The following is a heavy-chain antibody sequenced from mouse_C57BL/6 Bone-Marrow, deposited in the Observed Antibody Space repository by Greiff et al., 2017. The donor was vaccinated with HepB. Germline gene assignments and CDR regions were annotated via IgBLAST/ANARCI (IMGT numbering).Heavy chain of an antibody. CDR1: GFTFSSYA. Sequence: EVKLMESGGGLVKPGGSLKLSCAASGFTFSSYAMSWVRQTPEKRLEWVATISDGGSYTYYPDNVKGRFTISRDNAKNNLYLQMSHLKSEDTAMYYCARGGGFITTVGDYWGQGTTLTVSS. D-gene: IGHD1-1*01. J-gene: IGHJ2*01. CDR2: ISDGGSYT. CDR3: ARGGGFITTVGDY. V-gene: IGHV5-4*03.